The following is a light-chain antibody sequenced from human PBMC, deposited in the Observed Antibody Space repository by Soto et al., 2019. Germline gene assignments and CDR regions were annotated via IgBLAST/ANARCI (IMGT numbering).Light chain of an antibody. CDR1: QGINSY. J-gene: IGKJ5*01. V-gene: IGKV1-9*01. Sequence: DIQLTQSPSFLSASVGDRVTITCRASQGINSYLAWYQQKTGKAPNFLIYTASTLQSGVPSRFSGSGSGTDLTLTISSLQPEDFATYYCQQLKSYAITFGQGTRLEIK. CDR3: QQLKSYAIT. CDR2: TAS.